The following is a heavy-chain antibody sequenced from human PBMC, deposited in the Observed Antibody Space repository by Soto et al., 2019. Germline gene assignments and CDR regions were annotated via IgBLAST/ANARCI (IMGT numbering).Heavy chain of an antibody. D-gene: IGHD6-19*01. J-gene: IGHJ5*02. V-gene: IGHV4-31*03. CDR3: ARAGIALAEINGFDP. CDR2: ICYSGST. CDR1: GGSISRGGSY. Sequence: TLSLTCTVSGGSISRGGSYWSWIRQHPGKGLEWVGYICYSGSTYYNPSLKSRVTIAVDASKNQFSLKRSSVTAADTDVYYCARAGIALAEINGFDPWGQGTLVTVAS.